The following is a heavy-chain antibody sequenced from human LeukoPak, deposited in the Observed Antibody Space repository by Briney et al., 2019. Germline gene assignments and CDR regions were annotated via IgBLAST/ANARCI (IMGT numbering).Heavy chain of an antibody. Sequence: NSSETLSLTCTVSGDSTSSSTYYWDWIRQAPGKGLEWIGNIYDSGTTHYNPSLKSRVTISGDTSKNQFSLKLNSVTAADTAIYYCATHRRSGSGGSENAFEIWGQGTMVTVSS. CDR3: ATHRRSGSGGSENAFEI. D-gene: IGHD5-12*01. CDR2: IYDSGTT. V-gene: IGHV4-39*01. J-gene: IGHJ3*02. CDR1: GDSTSSSTYY.